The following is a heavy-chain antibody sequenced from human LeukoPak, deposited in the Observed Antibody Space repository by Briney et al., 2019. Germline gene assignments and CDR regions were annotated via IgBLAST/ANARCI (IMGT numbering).Heavy chain of an antibody. D-gene: IGHD1-7*01. J-gene: IGHJ5*02. CDR1: GYTFTNYG. CDR3: AREGRYNWNSLIPGRLSDNWFDP. V-gene: IGHV1-18*01. CDR2: ISGYNGNT. Sequence: ASVKVSCKASGYTFTNYGLSWVRQAPGQGLEWMGWISGYNGNTKYVQKLQGRVTMTRDTSTTTAYMELRSLRSDDTAVYYCAREGRYNWNSLIPGRLSDNWFDPWGQGTLVTVSS.